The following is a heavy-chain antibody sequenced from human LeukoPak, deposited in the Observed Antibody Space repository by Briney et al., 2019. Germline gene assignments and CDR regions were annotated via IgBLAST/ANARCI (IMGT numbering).Heavy chain of an antibody. J-gene: IGHJ4*02. D-gene: IGHD5-24*01. V-gene: IGHV1-69*05. Sequence: GSSVKVSCKASGGTFSSYAISWVRQAPGQGFEWMGGIIPIFGTANYAQKFQGRVTITTDESTSTAYMELSSLRSEDTAVYYCASGLPRDGYNPEYYFDYWGQGTLVTVSS. CDR3: ASGLPRDGYNPEYYFDY. CDR1: GGTFSSYA. CDR2: IIPIFGTA.